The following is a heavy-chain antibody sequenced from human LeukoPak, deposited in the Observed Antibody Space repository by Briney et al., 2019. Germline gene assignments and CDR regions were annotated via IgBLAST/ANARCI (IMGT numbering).Heavy chain of an antibody. J-gene: IGHJ4*02. Sequence: SGTLSLTCSVSSGSISSYYWSWIRQPAGKGLEWIGRIITSGSTNYNPSLKSRVTMSVDTSKNQFSLKLDSMTAADTAVYYCAREVATANGRVFDYWGQGTLVTVSS. D-gene: IGHD5-12*01. CDR1: SGSISSYY. CDR3: AREVATANGRVFDY. V-gene: IGHV4-4*07. CDR2: IITSGST.